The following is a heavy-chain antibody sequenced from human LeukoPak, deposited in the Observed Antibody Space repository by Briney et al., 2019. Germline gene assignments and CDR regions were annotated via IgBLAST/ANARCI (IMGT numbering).Heavy chain of an antibody. V-gene: IGHV3-21*01. Sequence: GGSLRLSCAASGFTFSSYSMNWVRQAPGKGLEWVSSISSSSSYIYYADSVKGRFTISRDNAKNSLYLQMNSLRAEDTAVYYCARERAYDILTGYYSGLYDAFDIWGQGTMVTVSS. CDR2: ISSSSSYI. D-gene: IGHD3-9*01. J-gene: IGHJ3*02. CDR3: ARERAYDILTGYYSGLYDAFDI. CDR1: GFTFSSYS.